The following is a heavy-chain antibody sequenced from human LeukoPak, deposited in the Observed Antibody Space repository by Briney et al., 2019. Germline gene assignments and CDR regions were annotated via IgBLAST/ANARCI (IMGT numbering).Heavy chain of an antibody. CDR2: IYYSGST. V-gene: IGHV4-39*07. D-gene: IGHD6-19*01. J-gene: IGHJ4*02. CDR1: GGSISSYY. Sequence: SETLSLTCTVSGGSISSYYWSWIRQPPGKGLEWIGSIYYSGSTYYNPSLKSRVTISVDTSKNQFSLKLSSVTAADAAVYYCARGSRYSSGWYSYYFDYWGQGTLVTVSS. CDR3: ARGSRYSSGWYSYYFDY.